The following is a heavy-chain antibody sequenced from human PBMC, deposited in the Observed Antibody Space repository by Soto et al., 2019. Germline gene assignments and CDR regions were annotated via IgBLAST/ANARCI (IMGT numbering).Heavy chain of an antibody. CDR1: GGSISSGDYY. Sequence: PSETLSLTCTVSGGSISSGDYYWSWIRQPPGKGLEWIGCIYYSGSTYYNPSLKSRVTISVDTSKNQFSLKLSSVTAADTAVYYCAGCCFNCVGVDYWGQGTLVTVSS. V-gene: IGHV4-30-4*01. CDR2: IYYSGST. D-gene: IGHD1-20*01. J-gene: IGHJ4*02. CDR3: AGCCFNCVGVDY.